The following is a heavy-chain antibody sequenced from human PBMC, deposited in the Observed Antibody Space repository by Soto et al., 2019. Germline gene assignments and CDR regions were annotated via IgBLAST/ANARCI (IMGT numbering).Heavy chain of an antibody. D-gene: IGHD1-1*01. CDR3: GIDYGDRNDELGLFDP. CDR1: GFSFSGHA. Sequence: GGSLRLSCTASGFSFSGHAMSWLRQAPGKGLEWVATVGVIGDGTYYADSVRGRFTISRDNFSNRVSLQMNSLRAADTAKYYCGIDYGDRNDELGLFDPWGQGTLVIVSS. V-gene: IGHV3-23*01. CDR2: VGVIGDGT. J-gene: IGHJ5*02.